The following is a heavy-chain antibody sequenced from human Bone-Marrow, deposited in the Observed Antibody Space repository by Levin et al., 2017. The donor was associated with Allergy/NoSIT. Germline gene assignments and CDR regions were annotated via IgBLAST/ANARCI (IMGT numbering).Heavy chain of an antibody. Sequence: SCAASGFTFSSYAMSWVRQAPGKGLEWVSAISGSGGSTYYADSVKGRFTISRDNSKNTLYLQMNSLRAEDTAVYYCAKKKVVFGVVIRYYFDYWGQGTLVTVSS. V-gene: IGHV3-23*01. J-gene: IGHJ4*02. CDR2: ISGSGGST. CDR3: AKKKVVFGVVIRYYFDY. CDR1: GFTFSSYA. D-gene: IGHD3-3*01.